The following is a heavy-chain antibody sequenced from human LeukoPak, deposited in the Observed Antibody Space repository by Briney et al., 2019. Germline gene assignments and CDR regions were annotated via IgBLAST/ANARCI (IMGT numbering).Heavy chain of an antibody. CDR2: INFDGSTT. CDR3: ARDGSYIDY. D-gene: IGHD2-21*01. J-gene: IGHJ4*02. CDR1: GFTFSSYW. Sequence: GGSLTLSCAASGFTFSSYWMHWVRQPPGKGLEWVSHINFDGSTTIYADSVKGRFTISRDNAKNTLSLQMNSLRVEDTAVYYCARDGSYIDYWGQGTLVTVSS. V-gene: IGHV3-74*01.